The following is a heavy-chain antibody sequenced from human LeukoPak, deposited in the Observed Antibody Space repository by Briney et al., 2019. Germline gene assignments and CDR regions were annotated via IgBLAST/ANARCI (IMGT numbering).Heavy chain of an antibody. J-gene: IGHJ4*02. V-gene: IGHV3-30*02. D-gene: IGHD1-7*01. Sequence: PGGSLRLSCAASGLTVTSNDMSWVRQAPGKGLEWVAFIRYDGSNKYYADSVKGRFTISRDNSKNTLYLQMNSLRAEDTAVYYCAKDNWNYGGDDYWGQGTLVTVSS. CDR2: IRYDGSNK. CDR1: GLTVTSND. CDR3: AKDNWNYGGDDY.